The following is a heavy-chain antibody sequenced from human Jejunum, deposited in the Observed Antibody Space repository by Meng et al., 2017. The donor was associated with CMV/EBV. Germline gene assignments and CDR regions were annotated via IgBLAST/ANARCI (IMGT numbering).Heavy chain of an antibody. J-gene: IGHJ4*02. D-gene: IGHD3-3*01. CDR2: ISWNSGRV. CDR3: AKPLSPYDFWSGTDF. Sequence: GFTFDDYAMHWVRQAPGKGLEWVSGISWNSGRVDYADSVKGRFTISRDNVKDSLSLEMNSLRPEDTAFYYCAKPLSPYDFWSGTDFWGQGTLVTVSS. CDR1: GFTFDDYA. V-gene: IGHV3-9*01.